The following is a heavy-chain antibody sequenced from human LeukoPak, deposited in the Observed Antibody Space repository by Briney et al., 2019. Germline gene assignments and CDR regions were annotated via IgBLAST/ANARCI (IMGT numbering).Heavy chain of an antibody. V-gene: IGHV3-11*04. CDR3: ARDIHRYYGDY. CDR2: ISSSGSTI. D-gene: IGHD3-3*01. CDR1: GFTFSDYY. Sequence: GSLRLSCAASGFTFSDYYMSWIRQAPGKGLEWVSYISSSGSTIYYADSVKGRFSISRDNARNSVYLQMNSLRAEDTAVYYCARDIHRYYGDYWGQGALVIVSS. J-gene: IGHJ4*02.